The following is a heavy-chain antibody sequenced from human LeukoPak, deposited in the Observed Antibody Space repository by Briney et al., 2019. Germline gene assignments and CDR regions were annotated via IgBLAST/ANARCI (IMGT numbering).Heavy chain of an antibody. D-gene: IGHD4-11*01. Sequence: RASVKVSCKVSGYTLTELSMHWVRQAPGKGLEWMGGFDPEDGETIYAQKFQGRVTMTEDTSTDTAYMELSSLRSEGTAVYYCATALYYSNPRDFQHWGQGTLVTVSS. CDR2: FDPEDGET. J-gene: IGHJ1*01. CDR1: GYTLTELS. V-gene: IGHV1-24*01. CDR3: ATALYYSNPRDFQH.